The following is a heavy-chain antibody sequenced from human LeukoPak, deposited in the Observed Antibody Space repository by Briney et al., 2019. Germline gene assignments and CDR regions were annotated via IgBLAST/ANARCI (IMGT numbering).Heavy chain of an antibody. D-gene: IGHD2-8*01. V-gene: IGHV1-69*06. Sequence: SVKVSCKDSGGTFGSDGISWVRQAPGQGLEWMGGIIPVFGSANYAQRFKGRATITADRSTNTVYMELNSLRAEDTAVYYCAKFMHENGVQKNYAFDIWGQGTMVTVSS. CDR1: GGTFGSDG. CDR3: AKFMHENGVQKNYAFDI. CDR2: IIPVFGSA. J-gene: IGHJ3*02.